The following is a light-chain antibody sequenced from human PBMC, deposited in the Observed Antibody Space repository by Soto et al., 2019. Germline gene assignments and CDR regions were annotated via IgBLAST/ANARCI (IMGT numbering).Light chain of an antibody. CDR1: QSVSIW. J-gene: IGKJ3*01. Sequence: DIQMTQSPPTLSASVGDRVTITCRASQSVSIWLAWYQQKPGKAPKLLIFDASTMESGVPSRFSGSGSGTEFPLTISSLQPDDFATYYCHQYKSHSLFTFGPGTKVDIK. CDR2: DAS. V-gene: IGKV1-5*01. CDR3: HQYKSHSLFT.